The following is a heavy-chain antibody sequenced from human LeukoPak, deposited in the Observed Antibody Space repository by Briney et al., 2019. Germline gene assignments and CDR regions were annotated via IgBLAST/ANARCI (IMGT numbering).Heavy chain of an antibody. D-gene: IGHD3-10*01. Sequence: SETLSLTCTVSGDSITSHSWRWIRLPPGKGLEWIGYIHSSGSTNYSPSLESRVTITRDTSKNQFSLKMTAGTAADTAVYYCALSGYGSSDYWGQGTLATVSS. V-gene: IGHV4-59*11. J-gene: IGHJ4*02. CDR3: ALSGYGSSDY. CDR2: IHSSGST. CDR1: GDSITSHS.